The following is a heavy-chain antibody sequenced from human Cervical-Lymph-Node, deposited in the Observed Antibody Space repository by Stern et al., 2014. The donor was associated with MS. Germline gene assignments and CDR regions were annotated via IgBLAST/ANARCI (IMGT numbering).Heavy chain of an antibody. V-gene: IGHV3-15*01. J-gene: IGHJ4*02. CDR1: GFILNNAW. D-gene: IGHD5-18*01. CDR3: TAGKYTYGYFALDY. CDR2: FNSKSEGETI. Sequence: EAQLVDSGGGLVKPGGSLRLSCAASGFILNNAWMSWVRQAPGKGLLWVGRFNSKSEGETIDEVAPVKGRFTISRDGSKNTLYLQMNSLKTEDTAVYFCTAGKYTYGYFALDYWGQGTLVTVSS.